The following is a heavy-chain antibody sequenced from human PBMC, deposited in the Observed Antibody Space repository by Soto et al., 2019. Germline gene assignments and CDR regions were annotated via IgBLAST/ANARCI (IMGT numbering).Heavy chain of an antibody. CDR3: ARHDFYNRSFDI. Sequence: SETLSLTFAVYGGSFSGYYWSWIRQPPGKGLEWIGEINHSGSTNYNPSLKSRVTISVDTSKNQFSLKLSSVTAADTALYYCARHDFYNRSFDIWGQGTLVTVSS. CDR1: GGSFSGYY. D-gene: IGHD3-3*01. J-gene: IGHJ3*02. CDR2: INHSGST. V-gene: IGHV4-34*01.